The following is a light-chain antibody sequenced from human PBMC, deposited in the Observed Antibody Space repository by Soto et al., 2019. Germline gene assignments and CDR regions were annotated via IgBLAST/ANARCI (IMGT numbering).Light chain of an antibody. CDR1: QDVTNS. V-gene: IGKV3-15*01. CDR3: QQYIILPLS. Sequence: EILMLLSPEPLSLSPGEGCTLSCMSAQDVTNSVAWYQQKSGQAPRLLIYDASARASGVSARFSGSGSGTDFTPTISVLQAEDFTVYFCQQYIILPLSFAQGTRLEIK. CDR2: DAS. J-gene: IGKJ5*01.